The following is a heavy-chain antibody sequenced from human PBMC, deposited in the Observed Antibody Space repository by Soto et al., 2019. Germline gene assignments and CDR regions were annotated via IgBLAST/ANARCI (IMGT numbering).Heavy chain of an antibody. CDR1: GDTFSNHA. CDR3: ARNAGGATILYHFDY. Sequence: QVQLVQSGAEVKKPGSSVKVSCKASGDTFSNHAINWVRQAPGQGLEGVGGIIPIFGTANYAQKFQGRVTITADESTSTAYMELSSLRSEDTAVYFCARNAGGATILYHFDYWGRGTLVTVSS. J-gene: IGHJ4*02. V-gene: IGHV1-69*01. CDR2: IIPIFGTA. D-gene: IGHD5-12*01.